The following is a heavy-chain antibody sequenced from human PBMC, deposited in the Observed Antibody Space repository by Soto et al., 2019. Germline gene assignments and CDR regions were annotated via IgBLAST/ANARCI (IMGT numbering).Heavy chain of an antibody. CDR2: IYWHDEK. D-gene: IGHD2-15*01. CDR1: GFSLTTPGVG. J-gene: IGHJ5*02. V-gene: IGHV2-5*01. Sequence: QITLKESGPTLVKPTQSLTLTCTFSGFSLTTPGVGVGWIRQPPGKALEWLALIYWHDEKRYSPSLKSSLTITQDTSKNQVVLTMTNMDPVDTATYYCALRGHCSGDTCYSAWGQGTLVTVSS. CDR3: ALRGHCSGDTCYSA.